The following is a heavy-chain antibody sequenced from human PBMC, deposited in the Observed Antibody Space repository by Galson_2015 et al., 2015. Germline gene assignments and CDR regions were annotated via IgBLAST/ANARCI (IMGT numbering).Heavy chain of an antibody. V-gene: IGHV3-73*01. Sequence: SLRLSCAASGFTFSGSAMHWVRQASGKGLEWVGRIRSKANSYATAYAASVKGRFTISRDDSKNTAYLQMNSLKTEDTAVYYCTRHLTEGYCSGGSCWTDYWGQGTLVTVSS. CDR3: TRHLTEGYCSGGSCWTDY. D-gene: IGHD2-15*01. J-gene: IGHJ4*02. CDR1: GFTFSGSA. CDR2: IRSKANSYAT.